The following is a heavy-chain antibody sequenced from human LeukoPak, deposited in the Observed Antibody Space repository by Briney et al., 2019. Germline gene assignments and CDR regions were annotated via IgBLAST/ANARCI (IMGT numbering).Heavy chain of an antibody. CDR3: ARDKWLRSGYYFDY. CDR1: GFTFSSYW. CDR2: IKQDGSEK. D-gene: IGHD5-12*01. J-gene: IGHJ4*02. Sequence: GESLRLSCAASGFTFSSYWMSWVRQAPGKGLEWVANIKQDGSEKYYVDSVKGRFTISRDNAKNSLYLQMNSLRAEDTAVYYCARDKWLRSGYYFDYWGQGTLVTVSS. V-gene: IGHV3-7*01.